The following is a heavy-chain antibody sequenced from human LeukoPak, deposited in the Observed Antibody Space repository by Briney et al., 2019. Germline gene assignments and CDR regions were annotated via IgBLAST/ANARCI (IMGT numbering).Heavy chain of an antibody. J-gene: IGHJ4*02. CDR1: GYSISSGYY. V-gene: IGHV4-38-2*02. Sequence: PSETLSLTCTVSGYSISSGYYWGWIRQPPGKGPEWIGSIYHSWSTYYNPSLKTRVTISVDTSKNQFSLKLSSVTAADTAVYYCARGFKRGYSYGYIIYFDYWGQGTLVTVSS. CDR2: IYHSWST. CDR3: ARGFKRGYSYGYIIYFDY. D-gene: IGHD5-18*01.